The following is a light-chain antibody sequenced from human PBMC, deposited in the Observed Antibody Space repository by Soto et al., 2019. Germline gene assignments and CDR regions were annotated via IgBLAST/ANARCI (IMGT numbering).Light chain of an antibody. CDR2: EGS. J-gene: IGLJ1*01. Sequence: QSALTQPASVSGSPGQSITISCAGTSSDVGSSNPVSWYQQHPGKAPKVMIYEGSERPSGVSNRFSGSKSGNTASLTISGLQAEDEADYYCCSVAGSDAYVFGTGTKLTVL. V-gene: IGLV2-23*01. CDR3: CSVAGSDAYV. CDR1: SSDVGSSNP.